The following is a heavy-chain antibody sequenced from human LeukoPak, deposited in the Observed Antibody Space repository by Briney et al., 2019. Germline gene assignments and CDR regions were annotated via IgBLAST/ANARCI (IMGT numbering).Heavy chain of an antibody. D-gene: IGHD2-21*02. Sequence: ASVKVSCKASGYPFPDYFIHWVRPAPGQGLEWMGWINPNIGDASYAQKFQDRVTMTQDRSINTAYMELSRLTSDDTAVYYCARMALDGGDSIGFDSWGQGTLVTVSS. CDR1: GYPFPDYF. CDR3: ARMALDGGDSIGFDS. V-gene: IGHV1-2*02. CDR2: INPNIGDA. J-gene: IGHJ5*01.